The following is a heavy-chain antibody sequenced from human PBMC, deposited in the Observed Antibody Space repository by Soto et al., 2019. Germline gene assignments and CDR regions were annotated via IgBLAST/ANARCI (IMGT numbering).Heavy chain of an antibody. V-gene: IGHV1-46*01. Sequence: QVQLVQSGDEVKRPGASVKVSCKASGYTLTRYHRHWVRQAPGQGLEWMGIINPSDGGTGFAQKFQGGVSMPRDTSTSILYMELSSLRSEDTAVYYCARVAWQSLDYWGQGTLVTVSS. J-gene: IGHJ4*02. D-gene: IGHD5-12*01. CDR1: GYTLTRYH. CDR2: INPSDGGT. CDR3: ARVAWQSLDY.